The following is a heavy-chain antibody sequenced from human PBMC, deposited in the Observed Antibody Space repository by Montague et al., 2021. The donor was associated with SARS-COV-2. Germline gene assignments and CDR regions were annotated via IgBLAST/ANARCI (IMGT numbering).Heavy chain of an antibody. CDR1: GGSIRSSSYY. Sequence: SETLSLTCTVSGGSIRSSSYYWGWIRQPPGKGLEWIGCIYYSGSTYYNPSLKSRVTISVDTSKNQFSLKLSSVTAADTAVYYCARHRRTIFVGRMFDSWGQGTLVTVSS. D-gene: IGHD3-9*01. V-gene: IGHV4-39*01. CDR2: IYYSGST. CDR3: ARHRRTIFVGRMFDS. J-gene: IGHJ4*02.